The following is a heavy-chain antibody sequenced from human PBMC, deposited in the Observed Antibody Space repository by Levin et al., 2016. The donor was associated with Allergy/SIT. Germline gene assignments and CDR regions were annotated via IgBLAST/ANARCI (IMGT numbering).Heavy chain of an antibody. CDR2: IKQDGSEK. Sequence: VRQAPGKGLEWVANIKQDGSEKYYVGSVKGRFTISRDNAKNSLYLQMNSLRAEDTAVYYCAREQYYYGSGSYKDYWGQGTLVTVSS. V-gene: IGHV3-7*01. CDR3: AREQYYYGSGSYKDY. D-gene: IGHD3-10*01. J-gene: IGHJ4*02.